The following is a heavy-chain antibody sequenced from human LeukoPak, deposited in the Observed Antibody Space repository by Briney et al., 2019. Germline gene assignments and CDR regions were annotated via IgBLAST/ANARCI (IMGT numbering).Heavy chain of an antibody. J-gene: IGHJ5*02. Sequence: ASVKVSCKASGYTFTGYYMHWVRQAPGQGLEWMGWMNPNSGNTGYAQKFQGRVTMTRNTSISTAYMELSSLRSEDTAVYYCARGVGYCSSTSCFNWFDPWGQGTLVTVSS. CDR2: MNPNSGNT. V-gene: IGHV1-8*02. CDR1: GYTFTGYY. CDR3: ARGVGYCSSTSCFNWFDP. D-gene: IGHD2-2*01.